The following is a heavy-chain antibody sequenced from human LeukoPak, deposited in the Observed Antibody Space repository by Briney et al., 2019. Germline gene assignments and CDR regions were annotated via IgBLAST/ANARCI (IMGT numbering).Heavy chain of an antibody. V-gene: IGHV3-74*01. CDR2: INSDGSST. CDR3: ATDFYGMDV. Sequence: GGSLRLSCAASGFTVSSYWMNWVHQAQGKGLVWVSRINSDGSSTSYADSVKGRFTVSRDNAKNTLYLQMNSLRAEDTAVYYCATDFYGMDVWGQGTTVTVSS. J-gene: IGHJ6*02. CDR1: GFTVSSYW.